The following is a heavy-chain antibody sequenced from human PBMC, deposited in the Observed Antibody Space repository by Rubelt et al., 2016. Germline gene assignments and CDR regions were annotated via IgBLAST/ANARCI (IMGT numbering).Heavy chain of an antibody. J-gene: IGHJ3*02. CDR1: GGSFSGYY. V-gene: IGHV4-34*10. CDR3: ARETLSYALDI. CDR2: INHSGSA. D-gene: IGHD6-6*01. Sequence: QVQLQESGPGLVKPSGTLSLTCAVYGGSFSGYYWSWIRQPPGKGLEWIGEINHSGSANYNPSLRRRVTIPVETSSNQLSLKLSSVTAADTAVYYCARETLSYALDIWGQGTMVTVSS.